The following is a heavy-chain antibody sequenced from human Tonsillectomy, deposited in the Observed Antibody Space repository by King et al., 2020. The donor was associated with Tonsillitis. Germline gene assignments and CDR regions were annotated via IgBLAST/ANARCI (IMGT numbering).Heavy chain of an antibody. CDR2: ISWNSVNI. V-gene: IGHV3-9*01. Sequence: VQLVESGGGLVQPGRSLRLSCAASGFTFDDYAMHWVRQAPGKGLEWVSGISWNSVNIGYADSVKGRFTISRDNAKNSLFLQMNSLRAEDTALYYCAKGAIAVAGSYYFDYWGQGTLVTVSS. CDR3: AKGAIAVAGSYYFDY. D-gene: IGHD6-19*01. CDR1: GFTFDDYA. J-gene: IGHJ4*02.